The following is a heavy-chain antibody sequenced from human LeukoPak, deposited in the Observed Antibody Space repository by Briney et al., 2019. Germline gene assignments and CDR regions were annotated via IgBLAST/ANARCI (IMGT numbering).Heavy chain of an antibody. J-gene: IGHJ4*02. Sequence: PGRSPRLSCAASGFTFSSYGMHSVRHAPGNGLAWVAVISYDGSNKYYADSVKGRFTISRDNSKNTLYLQMNSLRAEDTAVYYCARALAAAVFDYWGQGTLVTVSS. CDR2: ISYDGSNK. D-gene: IGHD6-13*01. CDR3: ARALAAAVFDY. CDR1: GFTFSSYG. V-gene: IGHV3-30*03.